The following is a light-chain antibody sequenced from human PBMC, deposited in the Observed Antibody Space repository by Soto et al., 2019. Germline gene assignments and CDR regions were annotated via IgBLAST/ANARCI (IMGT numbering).Light chain of an antibody. Sequence: QSALTQPASVSGSPGQSITMSCTGTSSDVGGYNYVSWYQQNPGKAPKLMIYEVSNRPSGVSNRFSGSKSGNTASLTISGLQAEDEADYYCSSYTSSSTYVFGTGTKVTVL. CDR3: SSYTSSSTYV. V-gene: IGLV2-14*01. J-gene: IGLJ1*01. CDR2: EVS. CDR1: SSDVGGYNY.